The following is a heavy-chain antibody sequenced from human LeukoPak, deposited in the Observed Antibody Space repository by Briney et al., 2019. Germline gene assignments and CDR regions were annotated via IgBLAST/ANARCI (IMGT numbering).Heavy chain of an antibody. D-gene: IGHD3-10*01. J-gene: IGHJ5*02. Sequence: SETLSLTCTVSGGSISSYYWSWIRQPPGKGLEWIGYIYYSGSTNYNPSLKSRVTISVDTSKNQFSLKLSSVTAADTAVYYCARVWAYYYGSGSYYIWFDPWGQGTLVTVFS. CDR2: IYYSGST. V-gene: IGHV4-59*01. CDR1: GGSISSYY. CDR3: ARVWAYYYGSGSYYIWFDP.